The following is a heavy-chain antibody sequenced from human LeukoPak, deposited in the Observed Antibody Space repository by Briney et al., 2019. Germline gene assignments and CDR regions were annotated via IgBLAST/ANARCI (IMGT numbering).Heavy chain of an antibody. V-gene: IGHV5-51*01. D-gene: IGHD3-22*01. CDR3: ARLSSGGYYYSAY. Sequence: GESLKISCKGSGYSFNSYWIGWVRQMPGKGLEWMGIISPGDSETRYSPSFQGQVTISADKSISTAYLQWSSLKASGTAMYYCARLSSGGYYYSAYWGQGTLVTVSS. J-gene: IGHJ4*02. CDR1: GYSFNSYW. CDR2: ISPGDSET.